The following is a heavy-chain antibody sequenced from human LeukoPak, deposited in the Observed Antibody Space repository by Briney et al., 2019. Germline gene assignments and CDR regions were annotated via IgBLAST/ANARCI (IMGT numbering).Heavy chain of an antibody. D-gene: IGHD4-23*01. CDR2: FSYSGST. J-gene: IGHJ4*02. V-gene: IGHV4-39*01. CDR3: ARSDYGGNSLN. Sequence: PSETLSLTCTVSGGSISSSSYYWGWIRQPPGKGLEWIGSFSYSGSTYYSPPLKSRVTMSVDTSKNQFTLKLSSVTAADTAVYYCARSDYGGNSLNWGQGTLVTVSS. CDR1: GGSISSSSYY.